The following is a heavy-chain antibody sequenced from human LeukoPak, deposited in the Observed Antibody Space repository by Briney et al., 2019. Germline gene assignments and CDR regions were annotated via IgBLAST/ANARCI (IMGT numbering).Heavy chain of an antibody. D-gene: IGHD2-8*01. J-gene: IGHJ6*02. CDR1: GFIFTSYG. Sequence: ASVRLSCKTSGFIFTSYGMSWVRQAPGKGLEWVAWIGYYGGSTYYADTVQGRVTISTDTSTNTAYLEMNSLRSDDTAVYYCARESLAGVKYYYGMDVWGQGTTVTVSS. V-gene: IGHV1-18*01. CDR2: IGYYGGST. CDR3: ARESLAGVKYYYGMDV.